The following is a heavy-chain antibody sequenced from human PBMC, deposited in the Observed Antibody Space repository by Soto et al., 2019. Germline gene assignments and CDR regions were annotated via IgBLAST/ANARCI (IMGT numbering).Heavy chain of an antibody. CDR1: GFTFSSYW. CDR2: INPDGSTT. CDR3: GRVAIGSYYFEY. D-gene: IGHD3-10*01. Sequence: EVQLVESGGGLVQPGGSLRLSCAASGFTFSSYWMHWVRQAPGKGLVWVSRINPDGSTTSYADSVKGRFTISRDSAKDTLCLQMNSLRADDKAVYYCGRVAIGSYYFEYWGQGTLVTVSS. J-gene: IGHJ4*02. V-gene: IGHV3-74*01.